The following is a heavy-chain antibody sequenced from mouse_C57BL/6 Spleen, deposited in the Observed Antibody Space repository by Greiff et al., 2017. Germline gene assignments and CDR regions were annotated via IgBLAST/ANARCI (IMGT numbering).Heavy chain of an antibody. CDR2: IRSKSNNYAT. CDR1: GFSFNTYA. D-gene: IGHD2-4*01. V-gene: IGHV10-1*01. Sequence: GGGLVQPKGSLKLSCAASGFSFNTYAMNWVRQAPGKGLEWVARIRSKSNNYATYYADSVKDRFTISRDDSESMLYLQMNNLKTEDTAMYYCVRPYYDFAWFAYWGQGTLVTVSA. J-gene: IGHJ3*01. CDR3: VRPYYDFAWFAY.